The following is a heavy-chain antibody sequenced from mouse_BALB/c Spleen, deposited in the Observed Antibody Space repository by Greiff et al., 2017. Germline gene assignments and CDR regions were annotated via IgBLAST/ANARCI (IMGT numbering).Heavy chain of an antibody. CDR2: ISSGGST. CDR1: GFTFSSYA. J-gene: IGHJ3*01. V-gene: IGHV5-6-5*01. Sequence: EVQLVESGGGLVKPGGSLKLSCAASGFTFSSYAMSWVRQTPEKRLEWVASISSGGSTYYPDSVKGRFTISRDNAKNNLYLQMSSLKSEDTAMYYCARDERFAYWGQGTLVTVSA. CDR3: ARDERFAY.